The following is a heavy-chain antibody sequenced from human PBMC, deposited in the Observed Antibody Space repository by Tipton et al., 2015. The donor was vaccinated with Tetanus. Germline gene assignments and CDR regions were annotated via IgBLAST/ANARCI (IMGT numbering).Heavy chain of an antibody. CDR2: INPNRGGT. D-gene: IGHD6-25*01. CDR1: GYTFTGNY. CDR3: ARDPGYNNGWGST. V-gene: IGHV1-2*02. Sequence: QLVQSGAEVKKPGASVRVSCKASGYTFTGNYIHWVRRAPGQGLEWMGWINPNRGGTFYAQKFHGSVTMTSDTSSSTVYMELSRLRSDDTAVYYCARDPGYNNGWGSTWGKGTLVTVSS. J-gene: IGHJ5*02.